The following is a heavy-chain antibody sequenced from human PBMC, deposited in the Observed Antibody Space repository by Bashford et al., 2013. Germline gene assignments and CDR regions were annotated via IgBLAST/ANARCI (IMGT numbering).Heavy chain of an antibody. Sequence: LPETPVPHLRCLWWVLQWLLLELDPPSPPGRGWSGLGKSIIVEAPTYNPSLKSRVTISVDTSKNQFSLKLSSVTAADTAVYYCAREADFWSGYYLLWSWFDPGAREPWSPSPQ. CDR2: SIIVEAP. V-gene: IGHV4-34*01. CDR3: AREADFWSGYYLLWSWFDP. CDR1: WVLQWLL. D-gene: IGHD3-3*01. J-gene: IGHJ5*02.